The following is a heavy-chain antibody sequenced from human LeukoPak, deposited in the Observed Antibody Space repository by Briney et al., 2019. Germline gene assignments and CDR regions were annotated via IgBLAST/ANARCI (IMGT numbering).Heavy chain of an antibody. J-gene: IGHJ4*02. Sequence: GGSLRLSCAASGFTFSSYGMHWVRQAPGKGLEWVAVISYDGSNKYYADSVKGRFTISRDNSKNTLCLQMNSLRAEDTAVYYCAKVIGLGELLSIDYWGQGTLVTVSS. CDR1: GFTFSSYG. V-gene: IGHV3-30*18. D-gene: IGHD3-10*01. CDR3: AKVIGLGELLSIDY. CDR2: ISYDGSNK.